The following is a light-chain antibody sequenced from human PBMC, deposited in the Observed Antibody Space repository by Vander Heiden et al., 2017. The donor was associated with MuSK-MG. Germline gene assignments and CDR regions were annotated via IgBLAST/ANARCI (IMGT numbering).Light chain of an antibody. CDR3: CSYAGSYTWV. CDR2: DVS. J-gene: IGLJ2*01. CDR1: SRDVGGYNY. V-gene: IGLV2-11*01. Sequence: QSALTQPRSVSGSPGQSVTIPCTGTSRDVGGYNYVPWYQQHPGKAPKLMIYDVSKRPSGVPDRFSGSKSGNTASLTISGLQAEDEADYYCCSYAGSYTWVFGGGTKLTVL.